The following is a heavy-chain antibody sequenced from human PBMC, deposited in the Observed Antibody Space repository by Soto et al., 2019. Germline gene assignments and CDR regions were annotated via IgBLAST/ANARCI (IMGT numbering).Heavy chain of an antibody. CDR2: IYYSGNT. CDR1: GGSINDAEYY. J-gene: IGHJ6*02. V-gene: IGHV4-30-4*01. CDR3: ARGGRRSPGMDV. Sequence: PSETLSLTCTVSGGSINDAEYYWTWIRQSPGKGLEWIGYIYYSGNTYYNPSLKSRVTISVDTSKNQFSLKLSSVTAADTAVYYCARGGRRSPGMDVWGQGTTVTVSS.